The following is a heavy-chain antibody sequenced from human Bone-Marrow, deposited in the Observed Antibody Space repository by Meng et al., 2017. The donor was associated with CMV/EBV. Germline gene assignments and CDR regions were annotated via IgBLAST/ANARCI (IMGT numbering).Heavy chain of an antibody. Sequence: GESLKISCAASGFTFSSYGMHWVRQAPGKGLEWVAFIRYDGSNKYYADSVKGRFTISRDNSKNTLYLQMNSLRAEDTAVYYCAKIDCSSTSCPFDPWGPGPRVTGSS. CDR2: IRYDGSNK. J-gene: IGHJ5*02. CDR3: AKIDCSSTSCPFDP. D-gene: IGHD2-2*01. CDR1: GFTFSSYG. V-gene: IGHV3-30*02.